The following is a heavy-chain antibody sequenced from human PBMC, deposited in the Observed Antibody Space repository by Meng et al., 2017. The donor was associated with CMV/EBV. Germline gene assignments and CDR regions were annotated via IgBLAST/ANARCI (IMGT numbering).Heavy chain of an antibody. J-gene: IGHJ6*02. CDR1: GGSVSSGSYY. V-gene: IGHV4-61*01. Sequence: GSLRLSCTVSGGSVSSGSYYWTWIRQPPGKGLEWTGYIYYSGSTNFNPSLKSRVSLSVDSSKNRISLKLSSVTAADTAVYYCARGHGRDVWGQGTTVTVSS. CDR3: ARGHGRDV. CDR2: IYYSGST.